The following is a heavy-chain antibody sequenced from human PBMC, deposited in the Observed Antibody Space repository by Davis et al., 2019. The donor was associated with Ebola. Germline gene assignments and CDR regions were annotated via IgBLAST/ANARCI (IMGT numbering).Heavy chain of an antibody. D-gene: IGHD5-18*01. J-gene: IGHJ4*02. Sequence: ASVKVSCKASGYTFTSYGISWVRQAPGQGFEWMGWISAYNGNTNYAQKLQGRVTMTTATSTSTDYMEPRSLRSDDTAVYYCAKWAVDTAMVVDLVDYWGQGTLVTASS. CDR3: AKWAVDTAMVVDLVDY. CDR1: GYTFTSYG. CDR2: ISAYNGNT. V-gene: IGHV1-18*01.